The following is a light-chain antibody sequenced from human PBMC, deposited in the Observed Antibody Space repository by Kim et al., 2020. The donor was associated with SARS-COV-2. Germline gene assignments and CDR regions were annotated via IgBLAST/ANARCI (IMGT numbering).Light chain of an antibody. CDR1: QDISNS. CDR3: QQYLNLPFA. V-gene: IGKV1-33*01. Sequence: DIQMTQSPSSLSASVGDRVTITCQASQDISNSLDWFQQKPGKAPRLLIFDASHLETGVPSRFSGSGSGTDFSLTISSLQPEDFGTYYCQQYLNLPFAFGPGTKVDIK. J-gene: IGKJ3*01. CDR2: DAS.